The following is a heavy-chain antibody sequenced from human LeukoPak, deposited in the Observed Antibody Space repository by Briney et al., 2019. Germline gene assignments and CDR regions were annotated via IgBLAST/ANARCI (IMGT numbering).Heavy chain of an antibody. CDR2: ISRNSGTI. D-gene: IGHD3-10*01. CDR3: AKDLAFGITLRRGSNSHKGY. V-gene: IGHV3-9*01. J-gene: IGHJ4*02. CDR1: GFTFDDYA. Sequence: GGSLRLSCAASGFTFDDYAMHWVRQAPGKGLEWDSVISRNSGTIAYADSVKGRFTISRDNAKNSLYLQMNSLRAEDTALYYCAKDLAFGITLRRGSNSHKGYWGQGTLVTVSS.